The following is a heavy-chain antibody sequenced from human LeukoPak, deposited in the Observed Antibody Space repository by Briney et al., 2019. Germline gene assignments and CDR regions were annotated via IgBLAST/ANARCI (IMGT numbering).Heavy chain of an antibody. CDR1: GFTFSDYY. V-gene: IGHV3-11*01. CDR2: ISSSGSTI. J-gene: IGHJ4*02. D-gene: IGHD5-24*01. CDR3: ASGEMATPFDY. Sequence: GGSLRLSCAASGFTFSDYYMSWIHQAPGKGLEWVSYISSSGSTIYYADSVKGRFTISRDNAKNSLYLQMNSLRAEDTAVYYCASGEMATPFDYWGQGTLVTVSS.